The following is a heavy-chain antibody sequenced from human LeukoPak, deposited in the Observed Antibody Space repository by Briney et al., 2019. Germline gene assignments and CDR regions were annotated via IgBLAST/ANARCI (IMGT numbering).Heavy chain of an antibody. CDR1: GTLFSRYT. CDR3: ARDGLGYDA. D-gene: IGHD5-12*01. Sequence: GGSLRLSCAAFGTLFSRYTMNWVRQAPGKGLEWVSSISSGGSSIYYSDSVRGRSTIARDDAKNSLYLQMNSLTADDTAVYYCARDGLGYDAWGQGTLVTVSS. J-gene: IGHJ5*02. V-gene: IGHV3-21*01. CDR2: ISSGGSSI.